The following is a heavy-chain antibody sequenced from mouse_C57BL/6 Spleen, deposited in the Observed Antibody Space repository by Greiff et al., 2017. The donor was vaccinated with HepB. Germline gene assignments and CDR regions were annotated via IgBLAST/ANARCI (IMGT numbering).Heavy chain of an antibody. CDR2: IYPGSGNT. CDR1: GYSFTSYY. Sequence: VQLQQSGPELVKPGASVKISCKASGYSFTSYYIHWVKQRPGQGLEWIGWIYPGSGNTKYNEKFKGKATLTADTSSSTAYMQLSSLTSEDSAVYYCARQVTTGEDYWGQGTSVTVSS. CDR3: ARQVTTGEDY. J-gene: IGHJ4*01. D-gene: IGHD2-2*01. V-gene: IGHV1-66*01.